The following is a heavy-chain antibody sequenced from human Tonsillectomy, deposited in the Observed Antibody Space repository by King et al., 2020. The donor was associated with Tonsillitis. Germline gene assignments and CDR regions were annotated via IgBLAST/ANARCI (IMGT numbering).Heavy chain of an antibody. CDR1: GFTFSSYA. Sequence: VQLVQSGGGVVQPGRSLRLSCAASGFTFSSYAMHWVRQAPGKGLEWVAVISYDGSNKYYADSVKGRFTISRDNSKNTLYLQMNSLRAEDTAVYYCAREGDPDIVVVPAAMRYYYYYGMDVWGQGTTVTVSS. D-gene: IGHD2-2*01. J-gene: IGHJ6*02. CDR3: AREGDPDIVVVPAAMRYYYYYGMDV. V-gene: IGHV3-30-3*01. CDR2: ISYDGSNK.